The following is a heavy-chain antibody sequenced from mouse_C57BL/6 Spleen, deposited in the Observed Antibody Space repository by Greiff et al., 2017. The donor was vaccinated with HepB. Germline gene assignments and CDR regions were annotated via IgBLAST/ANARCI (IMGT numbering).Heavy chain of an antibody. CDR3: TGGYYGSSYEWYFDV. J-gene: IGHJ1*03. Sequence: EVQLVESGGGLVQPGGSMKLSCVASGFTFSNYWMNWVRQSPEKGLEWVAQIRLKSDNYATHYAESVKGRFTISRDDSKSSVYLQMNNLRAEDTGIYYCTGGYYGSSYEWYFDVWGTGTTVTVSS. CDR2: IRLKSDNYAT. V-gene: IGHV6-3*01. CDR1: GFTFSNYW. D-gene: IGHD1-1*01.